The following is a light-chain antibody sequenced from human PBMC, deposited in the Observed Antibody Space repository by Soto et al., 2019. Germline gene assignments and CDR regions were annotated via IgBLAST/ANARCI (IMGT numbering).Light chain of an antibody. Sequence: EIVLTQSPATLSLSPGEGATLSCRASQSVGSHLAWYQQKLGQAPRLLIYDASKRATGIPARFSGSGSGTDFTLTINSLEPEDFAVYYCQQRSNWLITFGQGTRLEIK. CDR2: DAS. V-gene: IGKV3-11*01. J-gene: IGKJ5*01. CDR3: QQRSNWLIT. CDR1: QSVGSH.